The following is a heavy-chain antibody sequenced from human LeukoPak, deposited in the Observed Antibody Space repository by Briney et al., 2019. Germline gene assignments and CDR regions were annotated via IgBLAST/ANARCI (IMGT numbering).Heavy chain of an antibody. CDR1: GGSFSTYA. J-gene: IGHJ4*02. V-gene: IGHV1-69*04. CDR2: LIPVLGMS. Sequence: GASVKVSCKSSGGSFSTYAVNWVRQAPGQGLEWMGRLIPVLGMSHYAPGFQGRVTLTADRSTNTAYMELDRLTSDDTAVYFRARDRGGGFDLAFFDHWGQGTLVTVSS. D-gene: IGHD5-12*01. CDR3: ARDRGGGFDLAFFDH.